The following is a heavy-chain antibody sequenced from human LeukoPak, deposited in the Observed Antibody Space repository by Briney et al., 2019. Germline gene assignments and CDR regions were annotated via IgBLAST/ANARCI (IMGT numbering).Heavy chain of an antibody. J-gene: IGHJ3*02. CDR1: GFTFSNYE. V-gene: IGHV3-48*03. CDR3: ARDIKGQYQDAFDI. Sequence: GGSLRLSCAASGFTFSNYEMNWVRQAPGKGLEWVSNIGISGKTIYYADSVKGRFTISRGNAKNSVYLQMNSLRAEDTAVYYCARDIKGQYQDAFDIWGQGTMVTVSS. CDR2: IGISGKTI. D-gene: IGHD2-2*01.